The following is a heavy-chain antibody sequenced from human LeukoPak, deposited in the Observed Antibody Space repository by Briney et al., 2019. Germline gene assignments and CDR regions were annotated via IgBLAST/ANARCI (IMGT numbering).Heavy chain of an antibody. D-gene: IGHD3-10*01. CDR3: ARESSGTYYNPLGYMDV. CDR1: GGSISIYY. V-gene: IGHV4-4*07. Sequence: SRTLSLTCTVPGGSISIYYWNWIRQPAGEGLEWIGRIFTTGITNYNPSLKSRVTMSVDKSKNQFSLNLTSVTAADTAVYYCARESSGTYYNPLGYMDVWGKGTTVTVSS. J-gene: IGHJ6*03. CDR2: IFTTGIT.